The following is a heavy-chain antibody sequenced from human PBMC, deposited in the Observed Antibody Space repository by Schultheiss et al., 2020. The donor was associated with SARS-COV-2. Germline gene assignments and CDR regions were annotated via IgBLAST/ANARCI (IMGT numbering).Heavy chain of an antibody. CDR2: VSSGGGSV. CDR1: GFTFSSYS. CDR3: ATDRIAGATRPSDY. J-gene: IGHJ4*02. V-gene: IGHV3-48*04. Sequence: GGSLRLSCAASGFTFSSYSMNWVRQAPGKGLEWVSYVSSGGGSVYYADSVKGRFTISRDNAKNSLYLQMNSLRAEDTAVYYCATDRIAGATRPSDYWGQGTLVTVSS. D-gene: IGHD1-26*01.